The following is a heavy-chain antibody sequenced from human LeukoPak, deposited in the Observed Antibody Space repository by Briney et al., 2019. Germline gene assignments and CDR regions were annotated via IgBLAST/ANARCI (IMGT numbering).Heavy chain of an antibody. CDR1: GGSISSSSYY. D-gene: IGHD1-1*01. CDR2: IYYSGST. V-gene: IGHV4-39*07. Sequence: SSETLSLTCTVSGGSISSSSYYWGWIRQPPGKGLEWIGSIYYSGSTYYNPSLKSRVTISVDTSKNQFSLKLSSVTAADTAVYYCARGPGATLYYYYMDVWGKGTTVTVSS. CDR3: ARGPGATLYYYYMDV. J-gene: IGHJ6*03.